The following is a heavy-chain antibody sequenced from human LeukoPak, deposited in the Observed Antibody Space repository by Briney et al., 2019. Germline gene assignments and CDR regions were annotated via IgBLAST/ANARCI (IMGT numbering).Heavy chain of an antibody. V-gene: IGHV3-23*01. CDR2: ISGSGGST. Sequence: GGSLRLSCAASGFTFSSYAMSWVRQAPGKGLEWVSAISGSGGSTYYADSVKGRFTISRDNAKNSLYLQMNSLRAEDTAVYYCARDGYSSSWPYFDYWGQGTLVTVSS. CDR1: GFTFSSYA. J-gene: IGHJ4*02. D-gene: IGHD6-13*01. CDR3: ARDGYSSSWPYFDY.